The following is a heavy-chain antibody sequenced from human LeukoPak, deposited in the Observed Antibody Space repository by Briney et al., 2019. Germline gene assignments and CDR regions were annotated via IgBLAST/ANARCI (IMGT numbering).Heavy chain of an antibody. Sequence: PETLSLTRTVSGGSPTGYFWCWVRQHAAKGQEWIGCILTSGNTDYNPSLNRRVTMSVDTSRNQFSLKLSSVSAADTAVYYCARSARVEPGTGYYFDYWGQGTLVTVSS. CDR3: ARSARVEPGTGYYFDY. CDR2: ILTSGNT. J-gene: IGHJ4*02. D-gene: IGHD2-15*01. CDR1: GGSPTGYF. V-gene: IGHV4-4*07.